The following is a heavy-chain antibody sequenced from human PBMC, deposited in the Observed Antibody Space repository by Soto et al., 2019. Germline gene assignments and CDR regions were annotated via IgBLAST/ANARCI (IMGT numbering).Heavy chain of an antibody. D-gene: IGHD3-22*01. CDR2: IYPGDSDT. V-gene: IGHV5-51*01. Sequence: GESLKISCKGSGFSFSSYWIGWVRQMPGKGLEWMGIIYPGDSDTRYSPSFQGQVTISVDKSVSTAYLQWSSLKASDTAMYYCVRRGAYHYDSSGYSAGFWGQGTLVTVSS. CDR3: VRRGAYHYDSSGYSAGF. J-gene: IGHJ4*02. CDR1: GFSFSSYW.